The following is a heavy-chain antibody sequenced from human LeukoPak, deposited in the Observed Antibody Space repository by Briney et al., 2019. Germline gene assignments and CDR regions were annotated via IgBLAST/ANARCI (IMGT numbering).Heavy chain of an antibody. CDR2: IIPSLAIA. Sequence: SVKVSCKASGGTFSSSAISWVRQAPGQGLEWMGRIIPSLAIAYYAQKFQGRVTIIADKSTSTAYMELSSLRSEDTAVYYCARVIRVVVVAARDDSYYGMDVWGQGTTVTVSS. CDR1: GGTFSSSA. CDR3: ARVIRVVVVAARDDSYYGMDV. J-gene: IGHJ6*02. V-gene: IGHV1-69*04. D-gene: IGHD2-15*01.